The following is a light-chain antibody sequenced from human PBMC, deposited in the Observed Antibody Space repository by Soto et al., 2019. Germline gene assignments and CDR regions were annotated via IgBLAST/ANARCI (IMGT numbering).Light chain of an antibody. CDR2: EVS. V-gene: IGLV2-14*01. J-gene: IGLJ1*01. Sequence: QSLLPHPASVSGSPGQSITISCTGTSSDLGGYNYVSWYQQHPGKAPKLMIYEVSNRPSGVSNRFSGSKSGNTASLTISGRQAEDEADYYCSSYTSSSTLYVFGTGTKVT. CDR3: SSYTSSSTLYV. CDR1: SSDLGGYNY.